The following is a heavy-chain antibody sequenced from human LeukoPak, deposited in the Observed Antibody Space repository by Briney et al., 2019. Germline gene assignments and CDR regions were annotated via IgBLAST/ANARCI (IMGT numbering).Heavy chain of an antibody. V-gene: IGHV4-59*01. D-gene: IGHD2-2*01. Sequence: SETLSLTCTVSVGFISSYYWSWIRQPPGKGLEWIAYIYNSENTKYNPSLKSRVTISVDTSKNQFSLKLRSVTAADTAVYYCAGDTSLGMPQWFDPWGQGALVTGSS. CDR1: VGFISSYY. CDR2: IYNSENT. CDR3: AGDTSLGMPQWFDP. J-gene: IGHJ5*02.